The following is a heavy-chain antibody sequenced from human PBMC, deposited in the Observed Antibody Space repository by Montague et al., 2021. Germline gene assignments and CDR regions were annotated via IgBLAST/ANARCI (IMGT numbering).Heavy chain of an antibody. D-gene: IGHD3-22*01. Sequence: SETLSLTCSSTSDSTNGCHWSWIRQPPGKGLEWIGSVFYSGATNYTPSLKSRVTMSADTSKNQVSLKVNSVTAADTAVYYCARQGFYESGGFFIWGQGTLVTVSS. J-gene: IGHJ4*02. V-gene: IGHV4-59*01. CDR1: SDSTNGCH. CDR3: ARQGFYESGGFFI. CDR2: VFYSGAT.